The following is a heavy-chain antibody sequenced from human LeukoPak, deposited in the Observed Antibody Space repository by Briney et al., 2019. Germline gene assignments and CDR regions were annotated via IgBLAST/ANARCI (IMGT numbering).Heavy chain of an antibody. J-gene: IGHJ4*02. Sequence: GGSLRLSCVASGFSVTGNWMSWVRQAPGKGPEWVASIKEDGSEKYYGDSVSGRFTISRDNAKNSLYLQMNSLRAEDTAVYYCAQEGNWGQGTLVTVSS. CDR1: GFSVTGNW. CDR3: AQEGN. V-gene: IGHV3-7*01. CDR2: IKEDGSEK.